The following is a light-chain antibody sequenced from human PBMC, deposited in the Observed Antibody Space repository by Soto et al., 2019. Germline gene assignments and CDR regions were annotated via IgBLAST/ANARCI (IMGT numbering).Light chain of an antibody. V-gene: IGLV1-44*01. CDR1: SSNIGTSS. Sequence: QLVLTQPHSASGTPGQRGTISCSGSSSNIGTSSVHWFQQLPGTAPKLLISTTNQRPSGVPERFSGSKSGTSASLAISGLQSEDEADYYCAAWNDSLNGHVFGTGTKLTVL. J-gene: IGLJ1*01. CDR2: TTN. CDR3: AAWNDSLNGHV.